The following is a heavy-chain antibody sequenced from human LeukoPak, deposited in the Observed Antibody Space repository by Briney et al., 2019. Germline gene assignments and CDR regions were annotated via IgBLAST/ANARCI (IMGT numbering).Heavy chain of an antibody. CDR3: ARNYGLLGYYYYYMDV. J-gene: IGHJ6*03. Sequence: ASVKVSCKASGYTFTGYYMHWVRQAPGQGLEWMGWINPNSGGTNYAQKFQGRVTMTRDTSITTAYMELTRLRSDDTAVYYCARNYGLLGYYYYYMDVWGKGTTVTISS. V-gene: IGHV1-2*02. CDR1: GYTFTGYY. D-gene: IGHD3-16*01. CDR2: INPNSGGT.